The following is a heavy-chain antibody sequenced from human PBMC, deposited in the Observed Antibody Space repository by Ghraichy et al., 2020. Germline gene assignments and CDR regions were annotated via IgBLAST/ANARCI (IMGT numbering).Heavy chain of an antibody. CDR3: ARGGEQLVRYYGMDV. CDR1: GFTFSDYY. J-gene: IGHJ6*02. D-gene: IGHD6-6*01. Sequence: GGSLRLSCAASGFTFSDYYMSWIRQAPGKGLEWVSYISSSSSYTNYADSVKGRFTISRDNAKNSLYLQMNSLRAEDTAVYYCARGGEQLVRYYGMDVWGQGTTVTVSS. V-gene: IGHV3-11*06. CDR2: ISSSSSYT.